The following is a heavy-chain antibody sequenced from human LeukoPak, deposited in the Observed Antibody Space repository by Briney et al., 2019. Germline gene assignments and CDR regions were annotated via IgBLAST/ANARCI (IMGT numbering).Heavy chain of an antibody. CDR2: IYYSGST. CDR1: GGSISGYY. J-gene: IGHJ5*02. Sequence: SETLSLTCTVSGGSISGYYWSWIRQPPGKGLEWIGSIYYSGSTYYNPSLKSRVTISVDTSKNQFSLKLSSVTAADTAVYYCARRSSGWSRYWFDPWGQGTLVTVSS. CDR3: ARRSSGWSRYWFDP. V-gene: IGHV4-39*01. D-gene: IGHD6-19*01.